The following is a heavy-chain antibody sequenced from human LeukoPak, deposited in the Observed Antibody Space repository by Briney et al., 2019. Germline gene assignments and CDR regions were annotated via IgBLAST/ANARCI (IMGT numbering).Heavy chain of an antibody. CDR1: GYNFTPYW. J-gene: IGHJ4*02. CDR2: TFAGYSYT. V-gene: IGHV5-51*01. CDR3: ARELAAAVDY. Sequence: GESLKISCRSSGYNFTPYWIVWVRQMPGKGLEWMGITFAGYSYTIYSPSFQGQVTISVDKSISTAYLQWSSLKASDTAMYYCARELAAAVDYWGQGTLVTVSS. D-gene: IGHD6-13*01.